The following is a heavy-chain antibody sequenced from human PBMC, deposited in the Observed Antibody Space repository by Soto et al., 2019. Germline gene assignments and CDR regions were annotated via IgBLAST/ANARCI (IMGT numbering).Heavy chain of an antibody. CDR1: GVSISSSGCF. CDR3: ARITRDGYNFWHFDF. J-gene: IGHJ4*02. Sequence: SETLSLTCSVSGVSISSSGCFWGWVRQPPGKRLEWIGNFYYSGSTYYNPSLKSRVTISVDTSRNQFSLNLTSLIAADMAVYFCARITRDGYNFWHFDFWGQGTLVTVSS. CDR2: FYYSGST. V-gene: IGHV4-39*01. D-gene: IGHD5-12*01.